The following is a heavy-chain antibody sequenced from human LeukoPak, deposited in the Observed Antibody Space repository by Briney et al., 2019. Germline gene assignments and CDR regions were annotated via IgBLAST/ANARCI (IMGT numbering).Heavy chain of an antibody. D-gene: IGHD3-22*01. CDR1: GFTFSSYG. V-gene: IGHV3-48*02. Sequence: GGSLRLSCAASGFTFSSYGMNWVRQAPGKGLEWVSYINSSSSTIYYADSVKGRFTISRDNAKNSLYLQMNSLRDEDTVVYYCASALTYYYDSSGYPVDYWGQGTLVTVSA. CDR3: ASALTYYYDSSGYPVDY. J-gene: IGHJ4*02. CDR2: INSSSSTI.